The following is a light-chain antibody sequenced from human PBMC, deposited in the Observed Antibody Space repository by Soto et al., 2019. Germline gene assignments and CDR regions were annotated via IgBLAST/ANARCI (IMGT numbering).Light chain of an antibody. J-gene: IGLJ1*01. V-gene: IGLV2-14*03. CDR2: DVN. CDR1: STDVDGYDY. Sequence: QAVVTQPASVSGPPGQSITISCTGASTDVDGYDYVSWYQQHPGQAPKLMIYDVNNRPSGVSNRFSGSKSGDTASLTISGLQAEDDADYYCSSYTSSAPFYVFGGGTKVTVL. CDR3: SSYTSSAPFYV.